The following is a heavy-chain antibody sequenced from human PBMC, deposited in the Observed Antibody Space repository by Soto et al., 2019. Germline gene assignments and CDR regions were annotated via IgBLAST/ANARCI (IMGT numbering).Heavy chain of an antibody. CDR3: ARFTLLGELSLWGYYFDY. Sequence: GGSLRLSCAASGFTFSDYYMSWIRQAPGKGLEWVSYISSSGSTIYYADSVKGRFTISRDNAKNSLYLQMNSLRAEDTAVYYCARFTLLGELSLWGYYFDYWGQGTLVTVSS. D-gene: IGHD3-16*02. CDR1: GFTFSDYY. CDR2: ISSSGSTI. J-gene: IGHJ4*02. V-gene: IGHV3-11*01.